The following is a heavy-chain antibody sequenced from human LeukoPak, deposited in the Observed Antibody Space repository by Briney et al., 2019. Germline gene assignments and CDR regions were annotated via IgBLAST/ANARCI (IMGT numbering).Heavy chain of an antibody. Sequence: GASVKVSCKASGYTFTSYYMHWVRQAPGQGLEWMGIINPSGGSTSYAQKFQGRVTMTRYTSTSTVYMELSSLRSEDTAVYYCARDDMSTAMVNRPHYFDYWGQGTLVTVSS. CDR2: INPSGGST. D-gene: IGHD5-18*01. J-gene: IGHJ4*02. V-gene: IGHV1-46*01. CDR3: ARDDMSTAMVNRPHYFDY. CDR1: GYTFTSYY.